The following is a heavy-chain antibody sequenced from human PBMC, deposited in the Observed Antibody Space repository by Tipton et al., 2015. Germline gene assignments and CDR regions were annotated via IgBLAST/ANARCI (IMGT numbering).Heavy chain of an antibody. V-gene: IGHV3-21*01. Sequence: SLRLSCAASGFTFRRHTMNWVRQAPGKGLEWVSTISDSSSYIYYADSVRGRFTISRDNAKNSLYLEMNTLRAEDTAVYYCAGEARLYYYDASGPFDMWGQGTTVTVSS. J-gene: IGHJ3*02. CDR3: AGEARLYYYDASGPFDM. CDR2: ISDSSSYI. D-gene: IGHD3-22*01. CDR1: GFTFRRHT.